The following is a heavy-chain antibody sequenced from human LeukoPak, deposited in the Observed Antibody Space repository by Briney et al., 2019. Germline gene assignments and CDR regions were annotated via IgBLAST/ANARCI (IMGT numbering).Heavy chain of an antibody. V-gene: IGHV4-30-4*08. CDR2: IWYSGST. CDR3: ARGVDGDYLDY. D-gene: IGHD4-17*01. Sequence: PSQTLSLTCTVSGGSISSGGYYWSWIRQHPGKGLEWIGSIWYSGSTYYNPSLKSRVTISVDTSKNQFSLKLSSVTAADTAVYYCARGVDGDYLDYWGQGTLVTVSS. J-gene: IGHJ4*02. CDR1: GGSISSGGYY.